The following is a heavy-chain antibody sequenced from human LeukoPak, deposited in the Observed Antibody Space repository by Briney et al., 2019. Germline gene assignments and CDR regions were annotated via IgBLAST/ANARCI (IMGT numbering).Heavy chain of an antibody. CDR2: ISSTSNYI. J-gene: IGHJ6*03. Sequence: GGSLRLSCAASGFTFSSYNMNWVRQAPGKGLQWVSVISSTSNYIYYADSVRGRFIISRDNAKNSLYLYMNSLRAEDTAVYYCARDYTSPSRYYYYMDVWGKGTTVTVSS. V-gene: IGHV3-21*01. CDR3: ARDYTSPSRYYYYMDV. CDR1: GFTFSSYN. D-gene: IGHD2-2*01.